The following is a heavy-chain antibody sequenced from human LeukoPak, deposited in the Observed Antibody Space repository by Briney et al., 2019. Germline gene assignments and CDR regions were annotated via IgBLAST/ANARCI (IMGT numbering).Heavy chain of an antibody. CDR3: ARDRGYSTFDN. Sequence: GGSLRLSCAASGSPFSNYWMSWVRQAPGKGLEWVANMKEDGGEINYVDSVKGRFTISRDNAKNSLYLHMNSLRVDDTAVYYCARDRGYSTFDNWGQGTLVTVSS. CDR1: GSPFSNYW. D-gene: IGHD4-23*01. CDR2: MKEDGGEI. V-gene: IGHV3-7*01. J-gene: IGHJ5*02.